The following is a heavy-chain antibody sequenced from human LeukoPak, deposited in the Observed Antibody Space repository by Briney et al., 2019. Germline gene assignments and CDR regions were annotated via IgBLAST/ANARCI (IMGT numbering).Heavy chain of an antibody. D-gene: IGHD3-3*01. Sequence: SGTLSLTCAVSGGSISSSNRWSWVRQAPGKGLEWIGESHQSGSTNYNPSLKSRVTISVDKSKNQFSLKLSSVTAADTAVYYCARVASGYDVFDIWGQGTMVTVSS. CDR2: SHQSGST. J-gene: IGHJ3*02. V-gene: IGHV4-4*02. CDR1: GGSISSSNR. CDR3: ARVASGYDVFDI.